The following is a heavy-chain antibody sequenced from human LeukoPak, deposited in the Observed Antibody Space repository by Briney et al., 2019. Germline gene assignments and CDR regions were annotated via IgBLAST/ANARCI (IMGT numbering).Heavy chain of an antibody. J-gene: IGHJ6*04. V-gene: IGHV3-30*04. CDR3: AKYYYGSGDV. CDR2: ISYDGSNK. D-gene: IGHD3-10*01. Sequence: GGSLRLSCAASGFTFSSYAMHWVRQAPGKGLEWVAVISYDGSNKYYADSVKGRFTISRDNSKNTLYLQMNSLRAEDTAVYYCAKYYYGSGDVWGKGTTVTVSS. CDR1: GFTFSSYA.